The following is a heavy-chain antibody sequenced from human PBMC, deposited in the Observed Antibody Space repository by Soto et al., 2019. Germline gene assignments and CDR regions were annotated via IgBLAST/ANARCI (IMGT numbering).Heavy chain of an antibody. CDR2: VLGGGGST. J-gene: IGHJ3*02. Sequence: EVQLLESGGGLVQPGGSLRLSCAASGFTFSSYAMSWVRQTPGKGLEWVSGVLGGGGSTFYADSVKGRFTISRDNSKYTLDVQMNCLRAEDTAIYYCARKGPPRDGCDIWGQGTMVTVSS. CDR3: ARKGPPRDGCDI. V-gene: IGHV3-23*01. CDR1: GFTFSSYA.